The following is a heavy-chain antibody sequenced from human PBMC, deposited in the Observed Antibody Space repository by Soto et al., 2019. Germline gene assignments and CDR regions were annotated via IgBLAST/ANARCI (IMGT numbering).Heavy chain of an antibody. CDR3: ARDLGSTTIPNY. Sequence: EVQLVESGGGLVQPGGSLRLSCAASGFTFSSYWMSWVRQAPGKGLEWVANIKQDGSEKYYVDSVEGRFTISRDNAKDSLYLQMNSLRDEDTAVYYCARDLGSTTIPNYWGQGTLVTVSS. CDR2: IKQDGSEK. CDR1: GFTFSSYW. J-gene: IGHJ4*02. V-gene: IGHV3-7*04. D-gene: IGHD4-17*01.